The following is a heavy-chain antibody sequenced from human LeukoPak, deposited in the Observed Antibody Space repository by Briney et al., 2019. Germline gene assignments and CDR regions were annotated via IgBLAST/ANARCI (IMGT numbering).Heavy chain of an antibody. D-gene: IGHD1-26*01. CDR3: ARWELPYYYYYGMDV. J-gene: IGHJ6*02. Sequence: SETLSLTCTVSGGSISSSSYYWGWIRQPPGKGLEWIGIIYYSGTTYYNPSLKSRVTISLDTSKNQFSLKLSSVTAADTAVYYCARWELPYYYYYGMDVWGQGTTVTVSS. V-gene: IGHV4-39*07. CDR2: IYYSGTT. CDR1: GGSISSSSYY.